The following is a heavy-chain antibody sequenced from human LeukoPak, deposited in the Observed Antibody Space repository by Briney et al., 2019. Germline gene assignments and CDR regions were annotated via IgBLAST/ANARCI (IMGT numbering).Heavy chain of an antibody. CDR3: ARHLPGGTNFDY. Sequence: SETLSLTCTVSGGSISSYYWSWIRQPPGKGLEWIGYIYYSGSTNYNPSLKSRVTISVDTSKNQFSLKLSSVTAADTAVYYCARHLPGGTNFDYWGQGTLVTVSS. D-gene: IGHD1-1*01. CDR2: IYYSGST. CDR1: GGSISSYY. V-gene: IGHV4-59*08. J-gene: IGHJ4*02.